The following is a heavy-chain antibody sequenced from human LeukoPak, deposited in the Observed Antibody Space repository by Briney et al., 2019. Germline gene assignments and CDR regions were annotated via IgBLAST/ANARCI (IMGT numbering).Heavy chain of an antibody. CDR3: AREYYFDNSGYYGVGDY. CDR1: GYTFTAYY. Sequence: ASVKVSCKASGYTFTAYYIHWVRQAPGQGLGWMGGSNLNSGGTNYAQELQGRVTMTRDTSISTAYMELSRMRSDDTAVYYCAREYYFDNSGYYGVGDYWGQGTLVTVSS. D-gene: IGHD3-22*01. CDR2: SNLNSGGT. J-gene: IGHJ4*02. V-gene: IGHV1-2*02.